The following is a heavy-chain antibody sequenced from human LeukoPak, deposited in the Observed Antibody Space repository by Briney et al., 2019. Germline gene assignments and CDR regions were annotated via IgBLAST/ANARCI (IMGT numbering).Heavy chain of an antibody. D-gene: IGHD1-26*01. CDR1: GFSLSTSGVC. J-gene: IGHJ4*02. CDR3: ARNYGGSFYFDY. CDR2: IDWDDDK. Sequence: SGPTLVNPTQTLTLTCTFSGFSLSTSGVCVTWIHQPPGKALEWLARIDWDDDKYYSTSVKTRLTISKDTSKNQVVLTMTNMDPVDTATYYCARNYGGSFYFDYWGQGTLVTVSS. V-gene: IGHV2-70*11.